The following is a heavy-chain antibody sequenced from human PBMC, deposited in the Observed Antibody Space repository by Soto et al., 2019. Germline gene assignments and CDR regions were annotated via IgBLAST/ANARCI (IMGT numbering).Heavy chain of an antibody. D-gene: IGHD6-25*01. CDR3: ARGGVAARKGRWYDP. CDR2: IHYSGST. CDR1: GGSISSYY. Sequence: SETLSLTCTVSGGSISSYYWGWIRQPPGKGLEWIGYIHYSGSTNYNPSLRSRVTISVDTPKNPFSLKVNSMTAADTAIYYCARGGVAARKGRWYDPWGQGTLVPVSS. J-gene: IGHJ5*02. V-gene: IGHV4-59*01.